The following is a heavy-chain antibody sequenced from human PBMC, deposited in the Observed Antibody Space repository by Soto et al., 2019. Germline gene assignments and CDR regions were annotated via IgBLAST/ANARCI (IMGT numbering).Heavy chain of an antibody. J-gene: IGHJ4*02. Sequence: QVQLVESGGGVVQPGRSLSLSCAASGFSFSDYPMHWVRQAPGKGLEWVASISSTGMKEYYGDSVKGRLTISRDSSKNTLYLQMSSLRAEDTAVYYCARESWYSDSGGNYFSNYFDSWGQGTLVTVSS. CDR1: GFSFSDYP. CDR2: ISSTGMKE. D-gene: IGHD3-22*01. V-gene: IGHV3-30*04. CDR3: ARESWYSDSGGNYFSNYFDS.